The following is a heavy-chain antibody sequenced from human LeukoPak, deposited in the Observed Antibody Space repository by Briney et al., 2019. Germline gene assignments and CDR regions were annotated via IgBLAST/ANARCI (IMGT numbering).Heavy chain of an antibody. D-gene: IGHD2-15*01. V-gene: IGHV3-21*01. CDR2: ISSSSSYI. CDR1: GFTFSSYS. Sequence: PGGSLRLSCAASGFTFSSYSMNWVRQAPGKGLEWVSSISSSSSYIYYADSVKGRFTISRDNAKNSLYLQMNSLRAEDTAVYYCARAYCSGGSCYPHGFDPWGQGTLVTVSS. CDR3: ARAYCSGGSCYPHGFDP. J-gene: IGHJ5*02.